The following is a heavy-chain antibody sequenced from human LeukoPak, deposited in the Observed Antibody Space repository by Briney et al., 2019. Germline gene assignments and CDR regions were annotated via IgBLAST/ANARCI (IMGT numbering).Heavy chain of an antibody. CDR3: ARVSSYDSSGYHFDY. Sequence: GGSLRLSCAASGFTFSSYEMNWVRQAPGKGLEWVPYISSSGSTIYYADSVKGRFTISRDNAKNLLYLQMNSLRAEDTAVYYCARVSSYDSSGYHFDYWGQGTLVTVSS. V-gene: IGHV3-48*03. J-gene: IGHJ4*02. D-gene: IGHD3-22*01. CDR2: ISSSGSTI. CDR1: GFTFSSYE.